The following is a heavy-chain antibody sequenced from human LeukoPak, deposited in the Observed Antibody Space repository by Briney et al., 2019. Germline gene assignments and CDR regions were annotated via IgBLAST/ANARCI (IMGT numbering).Heavy chain of an antibody. D-gene: IGHD2-8*01. J-gene: IGHJ4*02. Sequence: GGSLTLSCAVSGFTFSIYATGWVRQAPGQGLGWVSVISASGDYTSYADSVRGRFTISRDNSRNTLYLQMISLRPEDTAVYYCAKDTSIGKYCTNGVCSPFDYWGQGTLVTVSS. CDR2: ISASGDYT. CDR3: AKDTSIGKYCTNGVCSPFDY. CDR1: GFTFSIYA. V-gene: IGHV3-23*01.